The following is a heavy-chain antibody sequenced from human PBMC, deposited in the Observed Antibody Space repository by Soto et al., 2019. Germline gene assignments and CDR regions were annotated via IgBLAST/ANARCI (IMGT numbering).Heavy chain of an antibody. CDR2: FIPIFGTA. D-gene: IGHD5-18*01. Sequence: SVKVSCKASGGTFSSYAINWVRQAPGQGLEWMGGFIPIFGTANYAQKFQGRATITADESTSTAYMELSSLISEDTAEYYCARDPGGYSNEYYYGMDVWGQGTTVTVSS. CDR3: ARDPGGYSNEYYYGMDV. CDR1: GGTFSSYA. J-gene: IGHJ6*02. V-gene: IGHV1-69*13.